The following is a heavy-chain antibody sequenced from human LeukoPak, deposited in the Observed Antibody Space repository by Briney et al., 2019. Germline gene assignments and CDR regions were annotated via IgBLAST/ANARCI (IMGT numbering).Heavy chain of an antibody. CDR3: ARDIGPQMATISDWFDP. V-gene: IGHV4-34*11. Sequence: PSETLSLTCAVYGGSFSGYYWSWIRQPPGKGPEWIGSIYYTGSTYNNPSLKSRVTISVDTSKNQFSLKVRSVTAADTAVYYCARDIGPQMATISDWFDPWGQGLLVTVSS. J-gene: IGHJ5*02. D-gene: IGHD5-24*01. CDR1: GGSFSGYY. CDR2: IYYTGST.